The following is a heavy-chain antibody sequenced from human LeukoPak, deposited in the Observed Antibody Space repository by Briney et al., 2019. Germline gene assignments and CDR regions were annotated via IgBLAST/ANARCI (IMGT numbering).Heavy chain of an antibody. V-gene: IGHV3-7*01. Sequence: GGSLRLSCAASGFTFSYHWMTWVRQAPGKGLEWVANIKQDGSEKYYVDSVKGRFTISRDNAKNSLYLQMSGLRDEDTAVYYCARDAHWGQGTLVTVSS. CDR3: ARDAH. J-gene: IGHJ4*02. CDR1: GFTFSYHW. CDR2: IKQDGSEK.